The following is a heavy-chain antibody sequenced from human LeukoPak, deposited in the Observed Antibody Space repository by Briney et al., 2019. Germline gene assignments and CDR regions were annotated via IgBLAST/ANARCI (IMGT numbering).Heavy chain of an antibody. CDR3: AKALVRGPYYFDY. V-gene: IGHV3-23*01. CDR1: GFTFSSYA. D-gene: IGHD3-16*02. CDR2: ISGSGGST. Sequence: GGSLRLSCAASGFTFSSYAMSWVRQAPGRGLEWVSAISGSGGSTYYADSVKGRFTISRDNSKNTLYLQMNSLRAEDTAVYYCAKALVRGPYYFDYWGQGTLVTVSS. J-gene: IGHJ4*02.